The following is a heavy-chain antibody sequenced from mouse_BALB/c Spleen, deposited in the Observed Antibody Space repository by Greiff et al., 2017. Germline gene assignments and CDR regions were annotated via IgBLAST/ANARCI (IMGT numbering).Heavy chain of an antibody. CDR3: VRGTMISAWYIDV. D-gene: IGHD2-4*01. Sequence: VQRVESGPGLVAPSQSLSITCTVSGFSLTSYDISWIRQPPGKGLEWLGVIWTGGGTNYNSAFMSRLSISKDNSKSQVFLKMNSLQTDDTAIYYCVRGTMISAWYIDVWGAGTTVTVSS. V-gene: IGHV2-9-2*01. CDR1: GFSLTSYD. CDR2: IWTGGGT. J-gene: IGHJ1*01.